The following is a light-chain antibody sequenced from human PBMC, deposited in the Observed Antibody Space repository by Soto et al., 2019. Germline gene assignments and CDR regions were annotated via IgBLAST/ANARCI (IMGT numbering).Light chain of an antibody. Sequence: EIVLTQSPGTLSLSPGERASLSCKASQSISSSDLAWYQHRPGQAPRLIIYDTSTRANGIPARFSGSGSGTEFTLTISSLQSEDFAFYYCQQYNNWHPITFGQGTRLEIK. V-gene: IGKV3-15*01. CDR1: QSISSSD. J-gene: IGKJ5*01. CDR3: QQYNNWHPIT. CDR2: DTS.